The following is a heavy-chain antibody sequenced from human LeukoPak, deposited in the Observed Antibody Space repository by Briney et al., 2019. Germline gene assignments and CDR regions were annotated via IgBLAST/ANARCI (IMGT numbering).Heavy chain of an antibody. CDR2: IYYSGST. D-gene: IGHD4-17*01. J-gene: IGHJ5*02. V-gene: IGHV4-59*11. Sequence: SETLSLTCSVSGGSISSHYWSWIRQPPGKGLEWIGHIYYSGSTKYNPSLKSRVTISVDTSKNQFSLKLSSVTAADTAVYYCARGGTTVTPGLLWFDPWGQGTLVTVSS. CDR3: ARGGTTVTPGLLWFDP. CDR1: GGSISSHY.